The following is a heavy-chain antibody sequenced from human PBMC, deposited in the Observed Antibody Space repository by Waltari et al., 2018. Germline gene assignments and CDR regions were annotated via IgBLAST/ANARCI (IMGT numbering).Heavy chain of an antibody. Sequence: QVQLVESGGGVVQPGRSLRLSCAASGFTFSSYGMHAVSPAPGKGLEWVAVISYDGSNKYYADSVKGRFTISRDNSKNTLYLQMNSLRAEDTAVYYCAKVPLVVAATPYFQHWGQGTLVTVSS. CDR3: AKVPLVVAATPYFQH. V-gene: IGHV3-30*18. CDR1: GFTFSSYG. CDR2: ISYDGSNK. D-gene: IGHD2-15*01. J-gene: IGHJ1*01.